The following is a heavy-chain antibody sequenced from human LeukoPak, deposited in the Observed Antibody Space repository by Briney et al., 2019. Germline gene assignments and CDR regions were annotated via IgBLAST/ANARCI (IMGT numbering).Heavy chain of an antibody. Sequence: GGSLRLSCAASGFTFSSYAMHWVRQAPGKGLEWVAVISYDGTNKYFADSVKGRFTISRDTSKNTLYLQMNSLRAEDTAVYYCARETGSAVGSTDLEHWGQGTLVTVSS. J-gene: IGHJ4*02. CDR1: GFTFSSYA. CDR2: ISYDGTNK. V-gene: IGHV3-30-3*01. CDR3: ARETGSAVGSTDLEH. D-gene: IGHD4-17*01.